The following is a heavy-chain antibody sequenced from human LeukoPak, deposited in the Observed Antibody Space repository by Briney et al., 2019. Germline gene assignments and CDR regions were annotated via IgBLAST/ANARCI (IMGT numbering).Heavy chain of an antibody. CDR1: GFTFSSYS. Sequence: SGGSLRLSCAASGFTFSSYSMNWVRQAPGKGLEWVSSISSSSSYIYYADSVKGRFTISRDNAKNSLYLQMNSLRAEDTAVYYCAKSSSSYYDTSGYLDYWGQGTLVTVSS. J-gene: IGHJ4*02. CDR3: AKSSSSYYDTSGYLDY. V-gene: IGHV3-21*01. CDR2: ISSSSSYI. D-gene: IGHD3-22*01.